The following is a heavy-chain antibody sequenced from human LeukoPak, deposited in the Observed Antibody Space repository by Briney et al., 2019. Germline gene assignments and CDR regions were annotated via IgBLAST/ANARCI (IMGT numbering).Heavy chain of an antibody. V-gene: IGHV3-23*01. CDR2: ISGSGGST. D-gene: IGHD2-2*02. CDR1: GFTFSSYA. J-gene: IGHJ4*02. Sequence: GGSLRLSCAASGFTFSSYAMSWVRQAPGKGLEWVSAISGSGGSTYYADSVKGRFAISRDNSKNTLYLQMNSLRAEDTAVYYCAKDATGGYCSSTSCYRQRYFDYWGQGTLVTVSS. CDR3: AKDATGGYCSSTSCYRQRYFDY.